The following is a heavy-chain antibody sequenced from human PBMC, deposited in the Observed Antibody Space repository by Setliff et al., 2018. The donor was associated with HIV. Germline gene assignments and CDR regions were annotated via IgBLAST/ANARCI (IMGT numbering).Heavy chain of an antibody. CDR1: GGSIGSGSHY. Sequence: SETLSLTCTVSGGSIGSGSHYWSWIRQPAGKGLEWIGHIYTTGSTNYNPSLKSRVTISADTSNNQFSLRLTSMTAADTAVDYCATYADREANRFDPWGQGILVTVSS. D-gene: IGHD1-26*01. CDR3: ATYADREANRFDP. J-gene: IGHJ5*02. CDR2: IYTTGST. V-gene: IGHV4-61*09.